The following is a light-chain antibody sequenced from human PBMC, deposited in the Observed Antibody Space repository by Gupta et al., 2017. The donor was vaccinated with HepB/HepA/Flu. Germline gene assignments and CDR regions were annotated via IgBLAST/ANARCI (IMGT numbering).Light chain of an antibody. CDR1: QGIKND. CDR3: LQDYVYPLT. J-gene: IGKJ4*01. CDR2: LAS. Sequence: AIQMTHSPSSLSASVGDRVTITCRASQGIKNDLGWYQQKPGQAPKLLIYLASTLHSGVPSRFSGSGSGTHFTLTISSLQPEDFATYYCLQDYVYPLTFGGGTRVEIK. V-gene: IGKV1-6*01.